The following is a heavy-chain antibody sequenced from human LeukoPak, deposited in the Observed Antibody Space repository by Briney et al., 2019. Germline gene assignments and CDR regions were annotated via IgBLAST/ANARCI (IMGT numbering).Heavy chain of an antibody. CDR1: GLTFSSYA. D-gene: IGHD4-17*01. Sequence: GGSLRLSCAASGLTFSSYAMHWVRQAPGKGLEWVAVISYDGSNKYYADSVKGRFTISRDNSKNTLYLQMNSLRAEDTAVYYCARGDGVYGDYWYFDLWGRGTLVTVSS. V-gene: IGHV3-30-3*01. CDR3: ARGDGVYGDYWYFDL. J-gene: IGHJ2*01. CDR2: ISYDGSNK.